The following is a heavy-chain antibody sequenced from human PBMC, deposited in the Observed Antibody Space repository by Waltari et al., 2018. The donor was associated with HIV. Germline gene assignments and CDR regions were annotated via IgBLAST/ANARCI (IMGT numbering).Heavy chain of an antibody. Sequence: QVQLRQWGAGLLKPSETLSLTCAVYNGSLTGDYWTWIRQPPGMRLEYIGESDHNGKRLNDSSHASRVSISIALYKRQFSVKVPSVVAADTAVYYCDMRRGGFCSQTPCWLVHRYHYGLDVWGQGTTVIVSS. V-gene: IGHV4-34*01. J-gene: IGHJ6*02. D-gene: IGHD3-10*01. CDR1: NGSLTGDY. CDR2: SDHNGKR. CDR3: DMRRGGFCSQTPCWLVHRYHYGLDV.